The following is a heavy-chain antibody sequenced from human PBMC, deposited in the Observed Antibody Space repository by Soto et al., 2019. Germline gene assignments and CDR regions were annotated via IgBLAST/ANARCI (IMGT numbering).Heavy chain of an antibody. D-gene: IGHD1-20*01. CDR3: ARDRSNNDY. CDR1: GYTSTRYA. CDR2: IDIDNGNT. Sequence: SMKVSSNASGYTSTRYAIHWVPQAFGQRLEWMGWIDIDNGNTKYSQKFQGRVTMTTDTSTSTACMELRSLTSEDTAVYYRARDRSNNDYCGQGTLVTVSS. J-gene: IGHJ4*02. V-gene: IGHV1-3*04.